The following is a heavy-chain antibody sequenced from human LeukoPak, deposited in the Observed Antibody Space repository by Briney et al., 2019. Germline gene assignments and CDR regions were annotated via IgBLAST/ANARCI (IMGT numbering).Heavy chain of an antibody. Sequence: GGSLRLSCVASGFSFDNYAMTWVRQAPGKGLEWVANINQGGSEKDYVDSVKGRFTISRDNAKKSLFLQMNSLRAEDTAVYYCAREIGIVAEPIDIWGQGTMVTVSS. J-gene: IGHJ3*02. CDR2: INQGGSEK. CDR1: GFSFDNYA. V-gene: IGHV3-7*01. CDR3: AREIGIVAEPIDI. D-gene: IGHD6-25*01.